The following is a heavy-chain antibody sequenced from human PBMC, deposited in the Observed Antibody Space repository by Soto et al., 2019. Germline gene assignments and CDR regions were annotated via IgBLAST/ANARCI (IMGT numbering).Heavy chain of an antibody. CDR1: GLTVSGTKY. V-gene: IGHV3-53*01. CDR3: ASWHEREHAYDV. CDR2: LYDVYGS. J-gene: IGHJ3*01. D-gene: IGHD1-1*01. Sequence: GGSLRLSCAAFGLTVSGTKYVAWVRQAPGKGLEWVSALYDVYGSFYADSVKGRFTTSSDNSKSTVYLQMNNLRPDDTAVYYCASWHEREHAYDVWGQGTAVTVSS.